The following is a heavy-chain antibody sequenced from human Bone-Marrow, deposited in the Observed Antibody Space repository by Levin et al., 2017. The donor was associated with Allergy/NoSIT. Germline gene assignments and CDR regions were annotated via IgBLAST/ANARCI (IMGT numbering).Heavy chain of an antibody. CDR3: ARDGGYSGYDHFDY. J-gene: IGHJ4*02. Sequence: ASVKVSCKASGGTFSSYAISWVRQAPGQGLEWMGGIIPIFGTANYAQKFQGRVTITADESTSTAYMELSSLRSEDTAVYYCARDGGYSGYDHFDYWGQGTLVTVSS. CDR2: IIPIFGTA. CDR1: GGTFSSYA. D-gene: IGHD5-12*01. V-gene: IGHV1-69*13.